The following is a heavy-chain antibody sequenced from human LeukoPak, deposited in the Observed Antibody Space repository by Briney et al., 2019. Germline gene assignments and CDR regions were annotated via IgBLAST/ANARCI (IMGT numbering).Heavy chain of an antibody. Sequence: SVKVSCKASGGTFSSYAISWVRQAPGQGLEWMGGIIPIFGTANYAQKFQGRVTITADKSTSTAYMELSSLRSEDTAVYYCARVQRDILTGYLYPPDRKNWFDPWGQGTLVTVSS. CDR2: IIPIFGTA. V-gene: IGHV1-69*06. J-gene: IGHJ5*02. CDR3: ARVQRDILTGYLYPPDRKNWFDP. CDR1: GGTFSSYA. D-gene: IGHD3-9*01.